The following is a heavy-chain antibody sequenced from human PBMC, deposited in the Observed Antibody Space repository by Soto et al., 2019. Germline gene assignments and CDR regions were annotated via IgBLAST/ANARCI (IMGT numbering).Heavy chain of an antibody. V-gene: IGHV3-23*01. J-gene: IGHJ6*02. D-gene: IGHD1-26*01. Sequence: GGSLRLSCTVSGLTFDKYAMSWVRQAPEKGIQWVSTIPGSGYTTYYADSVKGRFTIPRNNSKSTLHLQMNSLRTEDTAIEYLVVWEHWVSNSYYYGLEVWGQGTTVTVS. CDR2: IPGSGYTT. CDR1: GLTFDKYA. CDR3: VVWEHWVSNSYYYGLEV.